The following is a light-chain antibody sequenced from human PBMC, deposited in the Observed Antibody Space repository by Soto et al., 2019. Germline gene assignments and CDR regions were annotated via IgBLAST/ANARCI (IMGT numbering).Light chain of an antibody. CDR2: GAS. CDR3: QQYGSSRT. Sequence: ETVLAQSPGTLSLSPGERAALSCRASQSVRRIYIALYQQKPGQAPRRLIYGASNRDTGIPDRFSGSGSGTDFTPNISKLEPEDFAVYYCQQYGSSRTFGGGTKLELK. V-gene: IGKV3-20*01. J-gene: IGKJ4*01. CDR1: QSVRRIY.